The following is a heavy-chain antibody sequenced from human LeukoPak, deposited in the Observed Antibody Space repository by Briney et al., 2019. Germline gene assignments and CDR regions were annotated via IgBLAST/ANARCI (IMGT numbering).Heavy chain of an antibody. Sequence: PGGSLRLSCAASGFTFSSYAMHWVRQAPGKGLEWVAVISYDGSNKYYADSVKGRFTISRDNSKNTLYLQMNSLRAEDTAVYYCARSRYIGSYYPTYWGQGTLVTVSS. J-gene: IGHJ4*02. CDR3: ARSRYIGSYYPTY. V-gene: IGHV3-30-3*01. CDR1: GFTFSSYA. D-gene: IGHD1-26*01. CDR2: ISYDGSNK.